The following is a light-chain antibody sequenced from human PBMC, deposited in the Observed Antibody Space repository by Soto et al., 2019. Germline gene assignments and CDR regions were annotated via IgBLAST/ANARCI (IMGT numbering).Light chain of an antibody. CDR2: GAS. CDR1: ENVRTF. V-gene: IGKV3-11*01. J-gene: IGKJ1*01. CDR3: QQHSHWPPWT. Sequence: VLTQSPATLSLSPGDQATLSCRASENVRTFVDWYQQKPGQAPRLLIYGASNRATDIPARFSGSGSGTDFTLTISNLEPEDFAVYYCQQHSHWPPWTFGQGTRVEIQ.